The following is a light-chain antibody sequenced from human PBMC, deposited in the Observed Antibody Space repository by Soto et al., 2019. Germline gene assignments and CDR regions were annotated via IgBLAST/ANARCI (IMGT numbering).Light chain of an antibody. CDR1: QSVPSR. V-gene: IGKV3-20*01. CDR2: GAS. J-gene: IGKJ1*01. Sequence: EIVMTQSPATLSVSPGEDVTLSCRASQSVPSRIAWYQQRPGQAPRLLIYGASSRATGIPDRFSGSGSGTDFTLTISRLEPEDFAVYYCQQYGSSPWTFGQGTKVDIK. CDR3: QQYGSSPWT.